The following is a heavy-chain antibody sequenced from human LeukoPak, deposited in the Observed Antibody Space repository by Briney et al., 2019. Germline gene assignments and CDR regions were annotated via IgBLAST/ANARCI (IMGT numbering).Heavy chain of an antibody. CDR2: INSNGSST. CDR1: GFTFSSYW. V-gene: IGHV3-74*01. J-gene: IGHJ4*02. Sequence: GGSLRLSCAASGFTFSSYWMHWVRQAPGKGLGWVSRINSNGSSTSYADSVKGRFTISRENAKNTLYLQMNSLRAEDTAVYYCAREYSSGWPGGFDYWGQGTLVTVSS. D-gene: IGHD6-19*01. CDR3: AREYSSGWPGGFDY.